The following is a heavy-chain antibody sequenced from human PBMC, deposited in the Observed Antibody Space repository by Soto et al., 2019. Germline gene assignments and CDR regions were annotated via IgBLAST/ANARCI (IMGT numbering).Heavy chain of an antibody. V-gene: IGHV1-46*01. D-gene: IGHD4-17*01. CDR3: ARLETVNPPYYFDY. CDR1: GYTFASFY. J-gene: IGHJ4*02. CDR2: INSGAGNT. Sequence: ASVKVSCKASGYTFASFYVHWVRQAPGQGLEWMGVINSGAGNTAYAQKFQGRVTMTSDTSTSTLYMEMSSLRSEDTAVYYCARLETVNPPYYFDYWGQGTLVTVSS.